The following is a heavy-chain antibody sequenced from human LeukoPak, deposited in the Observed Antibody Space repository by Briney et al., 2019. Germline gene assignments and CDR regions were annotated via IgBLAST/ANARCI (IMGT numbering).Heavy chain of an antibody. CDR1: GFTFGDYA. CDR3: TPTYYDHVWAFDI. D-gene: IGHD3-16*01. CDR2: IRSKAYGGTT. J-gene: IGHJ3*02. V-gene: IGHV3-49*04. Sequence: GGSLRLSCTDSGFTFGDYAMSWVRQAPGKGLEWVGFIRSKAYGGTTEYAASVKGRFTISRDDSKSIVYLQMNSLKTEDTAVNYCTPTYYDHVWAFDIWGQGTMVTVSS.